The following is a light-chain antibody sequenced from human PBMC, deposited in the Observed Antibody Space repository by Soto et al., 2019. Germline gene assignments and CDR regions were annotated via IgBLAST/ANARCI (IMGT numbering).Light chain of an antibody. CDR3: SSYTISYTRV. Sequence: QSVLTQPASVSGSPGQSITISCTGTSSDVGGYNYVSWYQQHPGKAPKLMIYEVSNRPSGVSNRFSGSKSGNTASQTISGLQAEDEADYYCSSYTISYTRVFGTGTKVTVL. V-gene: IGLV2-14*01. CDR2: EVS. J-gene: IGLJ1*01. CDR1: SSDVGGYNY.